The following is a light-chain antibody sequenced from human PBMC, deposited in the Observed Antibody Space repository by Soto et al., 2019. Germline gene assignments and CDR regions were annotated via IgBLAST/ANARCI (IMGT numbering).Light chain of an antibody. J-gene: IGKJ1*01. Sequence: EVVMTQSPATLSVSPGERVTLSCRASQSINAHLAWYQQKPGQAPRLLIHGASTRATGIPARFSGSGFGTEFTLTISSLQSEDFAIYYCQQYNTWLWTFGQGTKVEI. CDR3: QQYNTWLWT. CDR2: GAS. V-gene: IGKV3-15*01. CDR1: QSINAH.